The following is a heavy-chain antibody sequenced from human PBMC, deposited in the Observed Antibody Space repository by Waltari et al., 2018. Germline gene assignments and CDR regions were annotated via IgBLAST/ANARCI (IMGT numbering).Heavy chain of an antibody. CDR1: GFTFDDYA. Sequence: EVQLVESGGGLVQPGRSLRLSCAASGFTFDDYAMHWVRQDPGKGLEWVSGISWNSGSIGYADSVKGRFTISRDNAKNSLYLQMNRLRAEDTALYDCAKDIGRYSSSSALGYWGQGTLVTVSS. V-gene: IGHV3-9*01. J-gene: IGHJ4*02. D-gene: IGHD6-6*01. CDR3: AKDIGRYSSSSALGY. CDR2: ISWNSGSI.